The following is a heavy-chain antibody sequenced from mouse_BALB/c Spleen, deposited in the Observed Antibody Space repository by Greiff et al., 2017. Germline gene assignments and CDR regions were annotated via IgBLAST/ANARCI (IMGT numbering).Heavy chain of an antibody. D-gene: IGHD1-1*01. CDR3: VRHYYGSSYYFDY. Sequence: EVKLVESGGGLVQPKGSLKLSCAASGFTFNTYAMNWVRQAPGKGLEWVARIRSKSNNYATYYADSVKDRFTISRDDSQSMLYLQMNNLKTEDTAMYYCVRHYYGSSYYFDYWGQGTTLTVSS. J-gene: IGHJ2*01. CDR2: IRSKSNNYAT. CDR1: GFTFNTYA. V-gene: IGHV10-1*02.